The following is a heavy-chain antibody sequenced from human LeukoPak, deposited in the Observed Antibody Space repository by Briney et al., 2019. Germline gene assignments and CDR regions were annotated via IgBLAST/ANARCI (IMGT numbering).Heavy chain of an antibody. J-gene: IGHJ4*02. Sequence: PGGSLRLSCAASGFTFSVYAMSWVRQAPGKGLEWISRINSDASSTTYADSVKGRFTISRDTARNTLYLQMNSLRAEDTAVYYCARVGYSYGSYYFDYWGQGTLVTVSS. V-gene: IGHV3-74*01. CDR3: ARVGYSYGSYYFDY. D-gene: IGHD5-18*01. CDR2: INSDASST. CDR1: GFTFSVYA.